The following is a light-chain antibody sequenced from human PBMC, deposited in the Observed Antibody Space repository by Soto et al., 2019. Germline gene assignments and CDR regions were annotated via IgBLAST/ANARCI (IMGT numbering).Light chain of an antibody. Sequence: EIVMTQSPATLSLSPGERATLSCRASQNISSNLAWYQQKPGQAPRVLIDGATTRSTGIPGRFSGSGSGTELQLTINSLGFEDFGVYYCQQFNNWLWTFGQGTKVEIK. J-gene: IGKJ1*01. CDR3: QQFNNWLWT. V-gene: IGKV3-15*01. CDR2: GAT. CDR1: QNISSN.